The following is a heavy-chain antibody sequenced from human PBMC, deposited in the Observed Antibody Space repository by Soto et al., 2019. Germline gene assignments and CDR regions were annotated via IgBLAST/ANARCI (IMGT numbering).Heavy chain of an antibody. CDR2: IVVGSGNT. CDR3: AADEFGAYCGGDCYDY. D-gene: IGHD2-21*01. Sequence: GASVKVSCKASGFTFTSSAVQWVLQARGQRLEWIGWIVVGSGNTNYAQKFQERVTITRDMSTSTAYMELSSLRSEDTAVYYCAADEFGAYCGGDCYDYWGQGTLVTVSS. J-gene: IGHJ4*02. V-gene: IGHV1-58*01. CDR1: GFTFTSSA.